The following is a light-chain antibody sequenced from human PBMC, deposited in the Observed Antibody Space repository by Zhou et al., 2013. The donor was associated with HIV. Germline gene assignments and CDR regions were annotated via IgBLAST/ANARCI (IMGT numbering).Light chain of an antibody. J-gene: IGKJ5*01. CDR1: QSITSY. CDR2: ASS. CDR3: QQYDIYPVT. V-gene: IGKV1-39*01. Sequence: DIQMTQSPSSVSASVGDRVTITCRASQSITSYLSWYQQKPGKAPKLLIYASSKMQSGVPSRFSGSGSGTDFTLTVSSLQAEDFATYYCQQYDIYPVTFGQGTRLDI.